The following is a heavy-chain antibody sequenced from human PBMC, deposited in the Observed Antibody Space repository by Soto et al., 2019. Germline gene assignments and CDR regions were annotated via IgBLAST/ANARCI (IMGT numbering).Heavy chain of an antibody. D-gene: IGHD3-16*02. J-gene: IGHJ3*02. CDR3: AGGIMITFGGVIVPAAFDI. CDR1: GGSISSYY. CDR2: IYYSGST. Sequence: SETLSLTCTVSGGSISSYYWSWIRQPPGKGLEWIGYIYYSGSTNYNPSLKSRVTISVDTSKNQFSLKLSSVTAADTAVYYCAGGIMITFGGVIVPAAFDIWGQGTMVTVSS. V-gene: IGHV4-59*01.